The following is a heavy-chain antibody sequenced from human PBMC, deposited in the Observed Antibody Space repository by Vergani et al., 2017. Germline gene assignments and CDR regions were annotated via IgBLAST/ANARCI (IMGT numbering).Heavy chain of an antibody. CDR1: GFTFSSYS. CDR2: ISSSSSTI. D-gene: IGHD3-10*01. CDR3: AGPTYYYGSEIDY. V-gene: IGHV3-21*05. Sequence: EVQMVDSGGGLVKPGGSLRLSCVASGFTFSSYSMNWVRQAPGKGLEWVSYISSSSSTIYYADSVKGRFTISRDNSKNTLYLQMNSLRAEDTAVYYCAGPTYYYGSEIDYWGQGTLVTVSS. J-gene: IGHJ4*02.